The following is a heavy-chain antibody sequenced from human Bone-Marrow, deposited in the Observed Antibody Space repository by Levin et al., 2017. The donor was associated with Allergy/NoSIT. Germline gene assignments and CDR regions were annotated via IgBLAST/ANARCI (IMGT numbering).Heavy chain of an antibody. J-gene: IGHJ6*02. CDR3: TSDEWDDGAHPYFYGLDV. Sequence: GESLKISCVASGFTFRSAWMKWVRQAPGKGLEWIGRIKSRIDGGTTDYAAPVKDRFTISRDDSKNTLFLQMSSLKIEDTGVYYCTSDEWDDGAHPYFYGLDVWGLGTTVTVSS. CDR1: GFTFRSAW. D-gene: IGHD4-17*01. CDR2: IKSRIDGGTT. V-gene: IGHV3-15*01.